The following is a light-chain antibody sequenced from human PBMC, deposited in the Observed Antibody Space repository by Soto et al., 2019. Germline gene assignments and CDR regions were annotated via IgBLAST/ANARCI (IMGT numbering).Light chain of an antibody. J-gene: IGKJ1*01. V-gene: IGKV3-20*01. Sequence: EIVLTQSPGTLSLSPGQRATLSCRASQSVSSNYLAWYQQKPGQAPRLVIYTASNRATGIPDRFSGSGSGTDFSRTISRLEPDDFAVYYCQQYGNSPWTFGQGTKVEIK. CDR3: QQYGNSPWT. CDR1: QSVSSNY. CDR2: TAS.